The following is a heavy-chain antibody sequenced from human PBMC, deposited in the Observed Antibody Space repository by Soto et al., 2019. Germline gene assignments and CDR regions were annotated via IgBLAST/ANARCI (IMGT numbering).Heavy chain of an antibody. Sequence: PGGSQRLSCAASGFTFSSYARSWVRQAPGKGLEWVSAISGSGGSTYYADSVKGRFTISRDNSKNTLYLQMNSLRAEDTAVYYCAKDLDYPYYGMDVWGQGTTVTVSS. CDR3: AKDLDYPYYGMDV. V-gene: IGHV3-23*01. CDR1: GFTFSSYA. J-gene: IGHJ6*02. CDR2: ISGSGGST.